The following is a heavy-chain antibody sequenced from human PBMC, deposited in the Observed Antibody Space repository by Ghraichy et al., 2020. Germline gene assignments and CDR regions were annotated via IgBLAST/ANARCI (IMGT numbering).Heavy chain of an antibody. Sequence: ASVKVSCKASGYTFTSSDINWVRQATGQGLEWMGWMNPNSGNTGYAQKFQGRVTMTRNTSISTAYMELSSLRSEDTAVYYCARGPKRIAAFYYWGQGTLVTVSS. V-gene: IGHV1-8*01. CDR2: MNPNSGNT. J-gene: IGHJ4*02. CDR3: ARGPKRIAAFYY. CDR1: GYTFTSSD. D-gene: IGHD6-6*01.